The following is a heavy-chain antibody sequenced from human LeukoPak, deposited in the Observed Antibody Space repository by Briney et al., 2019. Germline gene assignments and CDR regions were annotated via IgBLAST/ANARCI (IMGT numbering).Heavy chain of an antibody. V-gene: IGHV4-34*01. CDR3: ARAATRASVQLWFLVY. D-gene: IGHD5-18*01. CDR1: GGSFSGYY. J-gene: IGHJ4*02. CDR2: INHSGST. Sequence: SETLSLTCAVYGGSFSGYYWSRIRQPPGKGLEWIGEINHSGSTNYNPSLKSRVTISVDTSKNQFSLKLSSVTAADTAVYCCARAATRASVQLWFLVYWGQGTLVTVSS.